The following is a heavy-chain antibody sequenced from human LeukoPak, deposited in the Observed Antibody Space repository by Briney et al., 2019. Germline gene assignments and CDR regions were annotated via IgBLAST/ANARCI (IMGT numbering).Heavy chain of an antibody. D-gene: IGHD2-15*01. V-gene: IGHV3-48*03. CDR1: GFTFSSYE. Sequence: GGSLRLSCAASGFTFSSYEMNWVRQAPGKGLEWVSYISSSGNTIYYADSVKGRFTISRDNAKNSLFLQMDSLRAEDTALYYCASGNYYYYYMDVWGKGTTVTVSS. CDR3: ASGNYYYYYMDV. CDR2: ISSSGNTI. J-gene: IGHJ6*03.